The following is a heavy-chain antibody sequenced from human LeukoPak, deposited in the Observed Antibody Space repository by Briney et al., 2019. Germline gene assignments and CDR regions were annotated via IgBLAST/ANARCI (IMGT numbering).Heavy chain of an antibody. D-gene: IGHD3-22*01. Sequence: ASVKVSRKASGYTFSGYYIHWVRQAPGQGLEWMGWINPNSGGTNYAQRFQGRVTMTRDTSISTAYMDLSRLRPDDTAVYYCARVDSTGYYRGRGPIDYWGQGTLVTVSS. CDR1: GYTFSGYY. CDR2: INPNSGGT. V-gene: IGHV1-2*02. J-gene: IGHJ4*02. CDR3: ARVDSTGYYRGRGPIDY.